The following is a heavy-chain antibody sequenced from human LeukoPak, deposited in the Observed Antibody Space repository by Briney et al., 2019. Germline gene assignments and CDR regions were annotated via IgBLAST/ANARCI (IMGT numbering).Heavy chain of an antibody. D-gene: IGHD2-15*01. CDR3: ARGMVVAARDY. V-gene: IGHV3-48*03. Sequence: PGGSLRLSCAASGFTFSSYEMNWVRQAPGKGLDWVSYISSSGTTVYYADSVEGRFTISRDNAKNSLYLQMNSLRDDDTAVYYCARGMVVAARDYWGQGTLVTVSS. CDR2: ISSSGTTV. J-gene: IGHJ4*02. CDR1: GFTFSSYE.